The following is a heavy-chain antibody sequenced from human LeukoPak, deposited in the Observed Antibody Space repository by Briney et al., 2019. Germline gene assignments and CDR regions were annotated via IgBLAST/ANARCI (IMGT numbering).Heavy chain of an antibody. Sequence: PGRSLRLSCAASGFTFSSYAMHWVRQAPGKGLEWVAVISYDGSNKYYADSVKGRFTISRDNSKNTLYLQMNSLRAEDTAVYYCAKVVSRNYDFWSGPLDYWGQGTLVTVSS. CDR3: AKVVSRNYDFWSGPLDY. CDR1: GFTFSSYA. J-gene: IGHJ4*02. CDR2: ISYDGSNK. D-gene: IGHD3-3*01. V-gene: IGHV3-30-3*01.